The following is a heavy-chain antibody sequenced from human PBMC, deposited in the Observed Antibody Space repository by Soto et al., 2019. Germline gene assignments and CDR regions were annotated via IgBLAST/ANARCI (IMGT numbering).Heavy chain of an antibody. CDR3: ARGYYDFWSGYPGTSPDAFDI. CDR1: GDSISSGGYS. Sequence: PSETLSLTCSVSGDSISSGGYSWSWIRQPPGKGLEWIGYIYHSGSTYYNPSLKSRVTISVDRSKNQFSLKLSSVTAADTAVYYCARGYYDFWSGYPGTSPDAFDIWGQGTMVTVSS. D-gene: IGHD3-3*01. V-gene: IGHV4-30-2*01. CDR2: IYHSGST. J-gene: IGHJ3*02.